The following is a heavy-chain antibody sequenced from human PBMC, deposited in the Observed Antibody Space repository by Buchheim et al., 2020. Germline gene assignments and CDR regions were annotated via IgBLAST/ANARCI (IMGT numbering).Heavy chain of an antibody. V-gene: IGHV4-39*07. CDR3: ARDPEGSCSGGICYSISFDP. D-gene: IGHD2-15*01. J-gene: IGHJ5*02. CDR1: GGSVTSSSYY. CDR2: IYYSGST. Sequence: QLQLQESGPGLVKPSETLSLTCTVSGGSVTSSSYYWGWIRQPPEKGLEWIGTIYYSGSTYYNPSLTSRVTISIDASKKQFSLELSSVTAADTAVYYCARDPEGSCSGGICYSISFDPWGQGTL.